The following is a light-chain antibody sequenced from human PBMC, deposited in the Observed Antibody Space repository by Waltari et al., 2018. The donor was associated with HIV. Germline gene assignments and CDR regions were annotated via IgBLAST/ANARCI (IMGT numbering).Light chain of an antibody. J-gene: IGLJ3*02. CDR3: AAWDDSLSGSWV. Sequence: QSVLTQPPSAPGTPGQRVTIHCSGSSSNLGSNYVYWYQQLPGTAPKLLIYRNNQRPSGVPDRFSGSKSGTSASLAISGLRSEDEADYYCAAWDDSLSGSWVFGGGTKLTVL. V-gene: IGLV1-47*01. CDR1: SSNLGSNY. CDR2: RNN.